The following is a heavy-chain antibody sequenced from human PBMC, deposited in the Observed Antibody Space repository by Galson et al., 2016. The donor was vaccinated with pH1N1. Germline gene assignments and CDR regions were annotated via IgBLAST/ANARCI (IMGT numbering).Heavy chain of an antibody. CDR2: ISWNSNSI. J-gene: IGHJ4*02. D-gene: IGHD3-10*01. Sequence: SLRLSCAASGFAFDDFAMHWVRHVPGKGLEWVSGISWNSNSIGYADSVKGRFTISRDSAKKSLFLQMNSLRVEDTVLYYCAIGAGRYYFASGNFNYWGQGTQVTVSS. V-gene: IGHV3-9*01. CDR3: AIGAGRYYFASGNFNY. CDR1: GFAFDDFA.